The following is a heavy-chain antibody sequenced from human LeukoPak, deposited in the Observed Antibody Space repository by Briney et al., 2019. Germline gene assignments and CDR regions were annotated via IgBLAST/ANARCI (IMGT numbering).Heavy chain of an antibody. CDR3: ASRLGYSSSWYYGMDV. CDR2: IYYSGST. V-gene: IGHV4-59*08. Sequence: SETLSLTCTVSGGSISSYYWSWIRQPPGKGLEWIGYIYYSGSTNCNPSLKSRVTISADTSKNQFSLNLTSVTAADTAVYYCASRLGYSSSWYYGMDVWGLGTTVTVSS. J-gene: IGHJ6*02. CDR1: GGSISSYY. D-gene: IGHD6-13*01.